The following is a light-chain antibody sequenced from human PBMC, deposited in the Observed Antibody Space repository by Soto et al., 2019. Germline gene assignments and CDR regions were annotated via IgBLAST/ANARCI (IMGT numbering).Light chain of an antibody. CDR1: QSVSRSY. V-gene: IGKV3-20*01. J-gene: IGKJ1*01. CDR2: GAS. CDR3: HHYET. Sequence: EIVLTQSPGTLSLSPGERATLSCRASQSVSRSYLGWYQQKPGQAPRHLMYGASIRAAGVPDRFSGSGSGTEFTLTISRLEPEDFTVYYCHHYETFGQGTKVDIK.